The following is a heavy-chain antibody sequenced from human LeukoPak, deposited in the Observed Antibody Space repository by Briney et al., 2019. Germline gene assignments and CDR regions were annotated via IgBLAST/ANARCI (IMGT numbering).Heavy chain of an antibody. J-gene: IGHJ5*02. D-gene: IGHD3-10*01. CDR2: IYHSGST. CDR1: GYSISSDYY. Sequence: AETLSLTCTVSGYSISSDYYWAWIRQPPGKGLEWIGSIYHSGSTYYNPSLKSRVTLSVDTSKKQFSLKLSSVTAADTAVYYCGRGKDYYGSGGNWFDPWGQGTLVTVSS. V-gene: IGHV4-38-2*02. CDR3: GRGKDYYGSGGNWFDP.